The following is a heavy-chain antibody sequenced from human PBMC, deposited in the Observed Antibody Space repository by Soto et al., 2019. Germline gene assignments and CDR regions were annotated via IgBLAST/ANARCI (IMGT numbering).Heavy chain of an antibody. Sequence: ASVKVSCKASGYIFTSLAMHWVRQAPGQGLEWMGWINPGNGNTKYSQSFQGRVTITRDTSASTAYMELSSLRSEDTAVYFCARDLDAYNSTGYWGQGTLVTVSS. J-gene: IGHJ4*02. CDR3: ARDLDAYNSTGY. V-gene: IGHV1-3*01. CDR1: GYIFTSLA. D-gene: IGHD1-1*01. CDR2: INPGNGNT.